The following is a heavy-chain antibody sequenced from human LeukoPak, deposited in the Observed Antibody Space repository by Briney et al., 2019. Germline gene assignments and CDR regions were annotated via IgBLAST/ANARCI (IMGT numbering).Heavy chain of an antibody. J-gene: IGHJ5*02. CDR2: IGGRGGST. V-gene: IGHV3-23*01. CDR1: GFTFSSYT. Sequence: GGSLRLSCVGSGFTFSSYTMTWVRQAPGKGLEWVSAIGGRGGSTYYADSVKGRFTISRDNSKNTVYLQMNSLRADDTAVYYCAKEGGAWGQGTLVTVSS. CDR3: AKEGGA. D-gene: IGHD3-16*01.